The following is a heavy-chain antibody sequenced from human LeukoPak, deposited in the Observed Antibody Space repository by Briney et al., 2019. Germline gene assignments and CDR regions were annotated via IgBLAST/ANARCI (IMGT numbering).Heavy chain of an antibody. J-gene: IGHJ4*02. Sequence: GGSLRLSCGASGFTFSTYWRSWVRQAPGRGREWVANIKQDGSEKYYVDSVKGRFTISRDNAKNSLYLQMNSLRAEDTAVYYCARDDNWNYEDYWGQGTLVTVSS. CDR2: IKQDGSEK. CDR1: GFTFSTYW. CDR3: ARDDNWNYEDY. D-gene: IGHD1-7*01. V-gene: IGHV3-7*01.